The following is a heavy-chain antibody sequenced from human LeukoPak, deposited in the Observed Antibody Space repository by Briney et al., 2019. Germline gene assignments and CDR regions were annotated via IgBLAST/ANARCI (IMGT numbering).Heavy chain of an antibody. D-gene: IGHD4-17*01. J-gene: IGHJ4*01. Sequence: GSLRLSCAASGFTFSSYWMSWIRQPPGMGLEWIGSVYRSGSTSYNPSLKSRVTILVDTSKNQFSLKLSSVTAADTAVYYCAGPTHNNGDYTDWGHGTLVTVSS. CDR3: AGPTHNNGDYTD. CDR2: VYRSGST. CDR1: GFTFSSYW. V-gene: IGHV4-39*07.